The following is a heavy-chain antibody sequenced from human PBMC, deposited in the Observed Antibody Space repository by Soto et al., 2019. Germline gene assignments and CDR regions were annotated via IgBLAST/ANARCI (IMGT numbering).Heavy chain of an antibody. CDR3: AKDRGYGDVLYNWFDP. Sequence: EVPLLESGGGLVQPGGSPKVSCTASGFILSTYAMSWVRQVPGKGLEWVSSISDSGNTYYTDSVKGRLTISRDNSKNTVYLQMNSLRAEDTALYYCAKDRGYGDVLYNWFDPWGQGTLVTVSS. D-gene: IGHD4-17*01. CDR2: ISDSGNT. V-gene: IGHV3-23*01. J-gene: IGHJ5*02. CDR1: GFILSTYA.